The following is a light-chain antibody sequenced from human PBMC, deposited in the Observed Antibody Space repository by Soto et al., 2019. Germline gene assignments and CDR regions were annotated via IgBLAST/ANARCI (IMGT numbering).Light chain of an antibody. J-gene: IGKJ2*01. CDR1: QTMSSW. CDR3: QQYDTYSYT. Sequence: DIHMTQSPSPLSGPVGDRCRITSRASQTMSSWLALYQQKPGKAPKLLIYKASTLKSGVPSRFSGSGSGTEFTLTISSLQPDDFATYYCQQYDTYSYTFGQGTKVDIK. V-gene: IGKV1-5*03. CDR2: KAS.